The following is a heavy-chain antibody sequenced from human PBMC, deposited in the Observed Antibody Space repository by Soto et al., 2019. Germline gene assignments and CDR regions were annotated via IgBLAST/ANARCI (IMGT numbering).Heavy chain of an antibody. D-gene: IGHD1-20*01. Sequence: SLKVSCKASGYTFTSYAMHWVRQAPGQRLEWMGWINAGNGNTKYSQKFQGRVTITRDTSASTAYMELSSLRSEDTAVYYCARDRITGTYKTGYYGMDVWGQGTTVTVSS. V-gene: IGHV1-3*01. J-gene: IGHJ6*02. CDR3: ARDRITGTYKTGYYGMDV. CDR2: INAGNGNT. CDR1: GYTFTSYA.